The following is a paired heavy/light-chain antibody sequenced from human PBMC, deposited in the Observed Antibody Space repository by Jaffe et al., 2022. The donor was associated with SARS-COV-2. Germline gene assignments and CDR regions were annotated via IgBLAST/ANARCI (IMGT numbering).Light chain of an antibody. CDR1: QSLVHSDGNTY. CDR2: KVS. CDR3: MQGIYWPPT. J-gene: IGKJ4*01. V-gene: IGKV2-30*02. Sequence: DVVMTQSPLSLPVTLGQPASISCRSSQSLVHSDGNTYLNWFQQRPGQSPRRLIYKVSNRDSGVPDRFSGSGSGTDFTLRISRVEAEDVGVYYCMQGIYWPPTFGGGTKVEIK.
Heavy chain of an antibody. CDR3: ARDPGFGAVDY. CDR2: MNHDGTDT. CDR1: GFTFSRDW. D-gene: IGHD1-26*01. V-gene: IGHV3-7*03. J-gene: IGHJ4*02. Sequence: EVQLVESGGGSVQPGGSLRLSCAASGFTFSRDWMSWVRQAPGKGLEWVANMNHDGTDTYHADSVKGRFTISRDNAKNSLYLQMNSLRTEDTAVYYCARDPGFGAVDYWGQGTLVTVSS.